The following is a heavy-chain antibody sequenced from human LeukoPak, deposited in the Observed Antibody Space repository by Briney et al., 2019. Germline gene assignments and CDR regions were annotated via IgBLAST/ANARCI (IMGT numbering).Heavy chain of an antibody. CDR1: GFTFSSYG. CDR2: ITSSSSYI. J-gene: IGHJ4*02. Sequence: PGGSLRLSCAASGFTFSSYGMNWVRQAPGKGLEWVSSITSSSSYIYYADSLKGRFTISRDNAKNSVYLQMNSLTAEDTAVYYCARDHSYYFDYWGQGTLVTVSS. CDR3: ARDHSYYFDY. V-gene: IGHV3-21*01. D-gene: IGHD2-21*01.